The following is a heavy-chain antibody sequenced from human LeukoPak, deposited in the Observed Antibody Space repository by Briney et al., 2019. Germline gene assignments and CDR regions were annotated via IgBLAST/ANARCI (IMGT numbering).Heavy chain of an antibody. CDR2: IYGGGST. CDR3: ARDNGRNYGSGSYSY. V-gene: IGHV3-53*01. Sequence: XAXGKGLEWVSIIYGGGSTYYADSVKGRFTISRDDSKNTLYLQMNSLRAEDTAVYYCARDNGRNYGSGSYSYWGQGNLVTVSS. D-gene: IGHD3-10*01. J-gene: IGHJ4*02.